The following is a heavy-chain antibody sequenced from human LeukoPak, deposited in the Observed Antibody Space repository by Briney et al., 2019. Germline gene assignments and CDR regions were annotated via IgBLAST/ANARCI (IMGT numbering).Heavy chain of an antibody. V-gene: IGHV1-46*03. D-gene: IGHD3-3*01. CDR3: ARDSPITIFGVHYYYIDV. J-gene: IGHJ6*03. CDR1: GYTFTNYY. CDR2: INPGGGST. Sequence: ASVKVSCKASGYTFTNYYMHWVRQAPGQGLEWMGTINPGGGSTSYAQKFQGRVTMTRDTPTSTVYMELSSLRSEDTAVYYCARDSPITIFGVHYYYIDVWGKGTTVTVSS.